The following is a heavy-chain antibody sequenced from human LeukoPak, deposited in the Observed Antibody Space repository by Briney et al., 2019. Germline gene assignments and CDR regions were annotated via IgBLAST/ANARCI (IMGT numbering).Heavy chain of an antibody. CDR2: IRGDGVYA. V-gene: IGHV3-23*01. J-gene: IGHJ6*03. CDR3: AKILGANYYYMDV. CDR1: GFTFSRYA. D-gene: IGHD3-16*01. Sequence: PGGSLRLSCAASGFTFSRYAMSWVRQAPGKGLEWVSAIRGDGVYADYVGSVKGRFTISRDNFKNTLYLQMNRLRAEDTAVYYCAKILGANYYYMDVWGKGTTVTVSS.